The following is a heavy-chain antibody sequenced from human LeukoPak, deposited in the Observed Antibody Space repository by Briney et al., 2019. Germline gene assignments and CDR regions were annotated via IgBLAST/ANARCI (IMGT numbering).Heavy chain of an antibody. CDR2: IYYGGSV. J-gene: IGHJ4*02. CDR3: ARLGSYFDY. CDR1: GGSLTSYY. V-gene: IGHV4-59*08. Sequence: SETLSLTCTVSGGSLTSYYWSWIRQPPGKGLQWIGYIYYGGSVNYNPSLKSRVTISVDKSKNQFSLNLSSVTAAETVVYYCARLGSYFDYWGQGTQVTVSS.